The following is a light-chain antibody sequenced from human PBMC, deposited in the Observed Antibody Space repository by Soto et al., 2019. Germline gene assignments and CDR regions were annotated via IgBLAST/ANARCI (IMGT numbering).Light chain of an antibody. CDR1: SSNIGAGFD. Sequence: QSALTQSPSVSGAPGQRVSISCTGTSSNIGAGFDVHWYQQLPATAPKLLIYGNTNRPSGVPDRFSGSKSGTSTSLAITGLQAEDEAEYYCQSYDTSLSGGSVFGTGTKLTVL. V-gene: IGLV1-40*01. CDR2: GNT. J-gene: IGLJ1*01. CDR3: QSYDTSLSGGSV.